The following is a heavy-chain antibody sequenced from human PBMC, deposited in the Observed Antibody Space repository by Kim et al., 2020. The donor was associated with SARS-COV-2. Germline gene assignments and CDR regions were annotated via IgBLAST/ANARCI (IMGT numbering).Heavy chain of an antibody. J-gene: IGHJ5*02. CDR1: GGSFSGFY. D-gene: IGHD1-1*01. CDR3: ARGGGQRGWFDP. V-gene: IGHV4-34*01. Sequence: SETLSLTCAVYGGSFSGFYWSWIRQSPGKGLEWIGEVNHSGSTNHNPSLKSRVSISVDTSKNQFSLKLSSVTATDTAVYYCARGGGQRGWFDPWGQGTLVSVSS. CDR2: VNHSGST.